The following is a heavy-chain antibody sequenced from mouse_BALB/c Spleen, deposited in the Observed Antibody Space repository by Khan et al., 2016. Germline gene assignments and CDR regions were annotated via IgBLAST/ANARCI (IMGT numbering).Heavy chain of an antibody. D-gene: IGHD4-1*01. CDR2: IRNKAGGYTT. CDR1: GFTFTDYY. J-gene: IGHJ3*01. CDR3: ASLTGTIAY. Sequence: EVELVESGGGLVQTGGSLRLSCATSGFTFTDYYMTWVRQPPGKALEWLGFIRNKAGGYTTEYSASVKGRFTISRDNYQSILYLKMNTLRAEDSATYYCASLTGTIAYWGQGTLVTVSA. V-gene: IGHV7-3*02.